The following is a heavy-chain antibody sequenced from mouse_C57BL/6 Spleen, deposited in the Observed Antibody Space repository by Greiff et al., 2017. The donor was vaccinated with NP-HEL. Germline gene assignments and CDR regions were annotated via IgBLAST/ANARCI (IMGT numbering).Heavy chain of an antibody. D-gene: IGHD1-1*01. CDR3: AREIPLYYGSPYFDY. CDR2: IYPGSGST. CDR1: GYTFTSYW. J-gene: IGHJ2*01. V-gene: IGHV1-55*01. Sequence: QVQLKQPGAELVKPGASVKMSCKASGYTFTSYWITWVKQRPGQGLEWIGDIYPGSGSTNYNEKFKSKATLTVDTSSSTAYMQLSSLTSEDSAVYYCAREIPLYYGSPYFDYWGQGTTLTVSS.